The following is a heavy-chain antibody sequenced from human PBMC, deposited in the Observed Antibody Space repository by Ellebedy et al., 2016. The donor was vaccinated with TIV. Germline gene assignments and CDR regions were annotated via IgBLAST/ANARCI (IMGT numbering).Heavy chain of an antibody. V-gene: IGHV1-69*01. J-gene: IGHJ4*02. CDR2: IIPISDTA. CDR3: AREAGNYAHFDY. CDR1: GVILTDYY. D-gene: IGHD1-7*01. Sequence: KISXQGSGVILTDYYVGWVRQAPGQGLEWMGGIIPISDTANYAQKFQGRVTITADESTSTAYMELSSLRSEDTAVYYCAREAGNYAHFDYWGQGTLVIVSS.